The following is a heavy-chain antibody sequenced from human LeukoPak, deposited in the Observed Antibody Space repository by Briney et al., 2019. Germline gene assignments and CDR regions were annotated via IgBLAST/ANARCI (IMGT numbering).Heavy chain of an antibody. V-gene: IGHV4-59*01. CDR2: IYYSGST. D-gene: IGHD3-3*01. CDR3: ARSVSVESSYSYYDV. CDR1: GGSISSYY. Sequence: PSETLSLTCTVSGGSISSYYWSWIRQPPGKGLEWIGYIYYSGSTNYNPSLKSRVSISVDTSKNQFSLKLSSVTAADTAVYYCARSVSVESSYSYYDVWCRGTLATVSS. J-gene: IGHJ4*02.